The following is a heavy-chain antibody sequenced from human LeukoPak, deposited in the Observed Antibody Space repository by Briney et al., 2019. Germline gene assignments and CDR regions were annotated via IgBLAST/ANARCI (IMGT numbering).Heavy chain of an antibody. J-gene: IGHJ4*02. CDR1: GGSIRSYY. Sequence: MPSETLSLTCTVFGGSIRSYYWSWIRLPAGKGLEWIGLIYNDEKTNYNPSLRSRLTMSVDTSKNQFSLKVRSVTAADTAVYFCARVESGYGSLYFDHWGQGTPVTVSS. D-gene: IGHD3-10*01. CDR3: ARVESGYGSLYFDH. CDR2: IYNDEKT. V-gene: IGHV4-4*07.